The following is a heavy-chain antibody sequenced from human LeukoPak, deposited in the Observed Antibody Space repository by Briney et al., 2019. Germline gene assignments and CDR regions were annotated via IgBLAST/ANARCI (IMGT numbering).Heavy chain of an antibody. V-gene: IGHV1-69*13. J-gene: IGHJ5*02. CDR2: IIPIFGTA. CDR3: ARDPPNIAAAGTKWFDP. Sequence: SVKVSCKASGGTFSSYAISWVRQAPGQGLEWMGGIIPIFGTANYAQKFQGRVTITADESTSTAYMELSSLRSEDTAVYYCARDPPNIAAAGTKWFDPWGQGTLVTVSS. D-gene: IGHD6-13*01. CDR1: GGTFSSYA.